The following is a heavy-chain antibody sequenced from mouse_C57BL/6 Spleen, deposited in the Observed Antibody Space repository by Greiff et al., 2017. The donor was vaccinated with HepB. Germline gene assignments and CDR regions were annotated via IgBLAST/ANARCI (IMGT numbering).Heavy chain of an antibody. CDR1: GYTFTSYW. D-gene: IGHD1-1*01. CDR2: IYPGSGST. CDR3: ARDYYGSSYGY. J-gene: IGHJ2*01. Sequence: QVQLQQSGAELVKPGASVKMSCKASGYTFTSYWITWVKQRPGQGLEWIGDIYPGSGSTNYNEKFKSKATLTVDTSSSTAYMQLSSLTSEDSAVYYCARDYYGSSYGYWGQGTTHTVSS. V-gene: IGHV1-55*01.